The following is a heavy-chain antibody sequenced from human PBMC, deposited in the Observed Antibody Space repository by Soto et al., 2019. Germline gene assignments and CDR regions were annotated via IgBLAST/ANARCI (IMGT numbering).Heavy chain of an antibody. Sequence: QVQLVQSGAEVKKPGASVKVSCKASGYTFTSYGISWVRQAPGQGLEWMGWISAYNGNTNYAQKLQGRVTMTTDTSTSTAYVELRSLRSDDTAVYYCAREIQLWLPVRGMDVWGQGTTVTVSS. J-gene: IGHJ6*02. V-gene: IGHV1-18*01. CDR2: ISAYNGNT. CDR1: GYTFTSYG. CDR3: AREIQLWLPVRGMDV. D-gene: IGHD5-18*01.